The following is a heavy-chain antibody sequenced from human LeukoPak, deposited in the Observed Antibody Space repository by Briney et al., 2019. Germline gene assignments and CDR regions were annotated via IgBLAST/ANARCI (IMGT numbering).Heavy chain of an antibody. J-gene: IGHJ4*02. CDR2: IYYSGST. CDR1: GGSISSYY. CDR3: ARCDSSGLYYFDY. Sequence: PSETLSLTCTVSGGSISSYYRSWIRQPPGKGLEWIGYIYYSGSTNDNPSLKSRVTISVDTSTKQFSLKLSSVTAADTAVYYCARCDSSGLYYFDYWGQGTLVTVSS. V-gene: IGHV4-59*01. D-gene: IGHD3-22*01.